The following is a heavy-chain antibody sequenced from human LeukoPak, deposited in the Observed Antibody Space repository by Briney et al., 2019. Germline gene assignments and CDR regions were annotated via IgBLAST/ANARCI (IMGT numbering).Heavy chain of an antibody. D-gene: IGHD3-10*01. CDR3: ARDRGVAGFDY. CDR1: GFTFSSYE. CDR2: ISSSSSYI. J-gene: IGHJ4*02. Sequence: PGGSLRLSCAASGFTFSSYEMNWGRQAPGEGLEWGSSISSSSSYIYYADSVKGRFTISRDNAKNSLYLQMNSLRAEDTAVYYCARDRGVAGFDYWGQGTLVTVSS. V-gene: IGHV3-21*01.